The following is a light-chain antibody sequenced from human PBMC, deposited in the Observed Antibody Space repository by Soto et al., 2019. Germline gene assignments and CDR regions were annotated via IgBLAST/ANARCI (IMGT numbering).Light chain of an antibody. CDR3: MQAIQSYT. Sequence: DIVLTQTPLSSPVTLGQPASISCRSSQSLVHGDGNTYFNWLLQRPGQPPRLLIYKISKRFPGVPDRFSGSGAGTDSTLKISRVEAEEVGVYYCMQAIQSYTFGQGTKLEIK. J-gene: IGKJ2*01. V-gene: IGKV2-24*01. CDR1: QSLVHGDGNTY. CDR2: KIS.